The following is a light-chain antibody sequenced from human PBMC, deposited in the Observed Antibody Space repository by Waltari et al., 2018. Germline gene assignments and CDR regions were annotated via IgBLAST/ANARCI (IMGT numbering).Light chain of an antibody. CDR3: QSYDSSLSGWRV. J-gene: IGLJ1*01. Sequence: QSVLTQPPSVSGAPGQRVTIPCPGGSSNIGADYDLHWYQQLPGTAPKLLIFDTTNRPSGVPNRFSGSKSGTSAFLAITGLQPEDEADYYCQSYDSSLSGWRVFGTGTKVTVL. CDR2: DTT. V-gene: IGLV1-40*01. CDR1: SSNIGADYD.